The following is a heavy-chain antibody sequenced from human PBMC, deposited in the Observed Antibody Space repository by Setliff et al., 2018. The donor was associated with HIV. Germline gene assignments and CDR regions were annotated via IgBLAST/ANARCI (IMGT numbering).Heavy chain of an antibody. J-gene: IGHJ6*02. CDR2: VIPILGIA. Sequence: SVKVSCKASGGTFTSYVISWVRQAPGQGLEWMGGVIPILGIASYSQKFQGRVTITADKSTSTAYMELSSLRSEDTAVYYCARPQWELGVDYYGMDVWGQGTTVTAP. CDR3: ARPQWELGVDYYGMDV. D-gene: IGHD1-26*01. V-gene: IGHV1-69*10. CDR1: GGTFTSYV.